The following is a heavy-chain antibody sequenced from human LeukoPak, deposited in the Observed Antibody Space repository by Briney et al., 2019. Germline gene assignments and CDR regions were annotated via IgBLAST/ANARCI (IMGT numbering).Heavy chain of an antibody. D-gene: IGHD4-17*01. V-gene: IGHV3-21*01. CDR3: ARERVDYGDYYYYGMDV. Sequence: GGSLRLSCAASGFTFSSYSMNWVRQAPGKGLEWVSSISSSSSYIYYADSEKGRFTISRDNAKNSLYLQMNSLRAEDTAVYYCARERVDYGDYYYYGMDVWGQGTTVTVSS. CDR2: ISSSSSYI. CDR1: GFTFSSYS. J-gene: IGHJ6*02.